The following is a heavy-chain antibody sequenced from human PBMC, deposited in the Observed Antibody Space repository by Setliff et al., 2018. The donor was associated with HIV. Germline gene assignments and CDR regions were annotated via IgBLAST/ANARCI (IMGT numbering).Heavy chain of an antibody. CDR2: IFYSGIT. V-gene: IGHV4-39*01. D-gene: IGHD3-3*01. J-gene: IGHJ3*02. CDR1: SGSITSRTYY. Sequence: PSETLSLTCTVSSGSITSRTYYWGWIRQPPGKGLEWIGSIFYSGITYYNPSLKSRVSISVDTSKNQFSLNLTSVTAADKAVYYCARSKTFYDFWGGYYTHGAFKIWGLGTMVTVSS. CDR3: ARSKTFYDFWGGYYTHGAFKI.